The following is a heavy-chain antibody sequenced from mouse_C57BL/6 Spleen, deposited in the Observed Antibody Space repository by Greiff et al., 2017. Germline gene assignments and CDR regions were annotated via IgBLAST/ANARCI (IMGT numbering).Heavy chain of an antibody. J-gene: IGHJ3*01. V-gene: IGHV1-54*01. CDR3: ARHLSFAY. CDR2: INPGSGGT. CDR1: GYAFTNYL. Sequence: VQRVESGAELVRPGTSVKVSCKASGYAFTNYLIEWVKQRPGQGLEWIGVINPGSGGTNYNEKFKGKATLTADKSSSTAYMQLSSLTSEDSAVYFCARHLSFAYWGQGTLVTVSA.